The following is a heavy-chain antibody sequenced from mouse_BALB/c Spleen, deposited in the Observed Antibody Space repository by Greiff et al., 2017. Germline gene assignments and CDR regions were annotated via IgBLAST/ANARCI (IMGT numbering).Heavy chain of an antibody. CDR1: GFTFTDYY. J-gene: IGHJ3*01. CDR3: ARDLYGYDGWFAY. D-gene: IGHD2-2*01. Sequence: EVQGVESGGGLVQPGGSLRLSCATSGFTFTDYYMSWVRQPPGKALEWLGFIRNKANGYTTEYSASVKGRFTISRDNSQSILYLQMNTLRAEDSATYYCARDLYGYDGWFAYWGQGTLVTVAA. V-gene: IGHV7-3*02. CDR2: IRNKANGYTT.